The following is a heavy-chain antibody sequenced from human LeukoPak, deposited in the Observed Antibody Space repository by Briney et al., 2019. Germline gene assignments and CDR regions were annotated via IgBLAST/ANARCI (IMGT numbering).Heavy chain of an antibody. CDR1: GFTFSSYA. Sequence: PGRSLRLSCAASGFTFSSYAMHWVRQAPGKGLEWVAVISYDGSNKYYADSVKGRFIISRDNSKNTLYLQMNSLRAEDTAVYYCASHYTYWGQGTLVTVSS. CDR3: ASHYTY. D-gene: IGHD4-11*01. V-gene: IGHV3-30*01. J-gene: IGHJ4*02. CDR2: ISYDGSNK.